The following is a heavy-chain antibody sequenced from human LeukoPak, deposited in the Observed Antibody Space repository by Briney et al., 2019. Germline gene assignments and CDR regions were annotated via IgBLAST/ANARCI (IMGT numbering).Heavy chain of an antibody. CDR2: INPSGGTT. Sequence: GASVKVSCKASGYTFTGYYMHWVRQAPGQGLEWMGIINPSGGTTNCAQKFQGRVTMTRDTSTNTLYMELSSLRSEDTAVYYCARGKWTSLWIDYWGQGTLVTVSA. CDR3: ARGKWTSLWIDY. D-gene: IGHD2-21*01. V-gene: IGHV1-46*01. CDR1: GYTFTGYY. J-gene: IGHJ4*02.